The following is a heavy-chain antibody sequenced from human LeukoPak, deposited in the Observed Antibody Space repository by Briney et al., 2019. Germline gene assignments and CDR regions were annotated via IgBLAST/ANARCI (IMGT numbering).Heavy chain of an antibody. CDR3: ARRLQGTTAFDI. CDR1: GFIFSDYY. V-gene: IGHV3-11*03. D-gene: IGHD1-1*01. Sequence: PGGSLRLSCAASGFIFSDYYMSWIRQAPGKGLEWVSFISSSSYNTMYAGAVKGPFTSSRDNAKNPLYLQMNSLRAEDTAVYYCARRLQGTTAFDIWGQGTMVTVSS. J-gene: IGHJ3*02. CDR2: ISSSSYNT.